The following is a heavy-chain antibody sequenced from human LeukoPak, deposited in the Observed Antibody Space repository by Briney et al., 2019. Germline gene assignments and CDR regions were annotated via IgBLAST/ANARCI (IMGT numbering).Heavy chain of an antibody. CDR2: ISSSSSTI. D-gene: IGHD2-2*01. J-gene: IGHJ4*02. CDR3: ARVLEDCSSTSCLGY. CDR1: GFTFSSYS. V-gene: IGHV3-48*01. Sequence: GGSLRLSCAASGFTFSSYSMDWVRQAPGKGLEWVSYISSSSSTIYYADSVKGRFTISRDNAKNSLYLQMNSLRAEDTAVYYCARVLEDCSSTSCLGYWGQGTLVTVSS.